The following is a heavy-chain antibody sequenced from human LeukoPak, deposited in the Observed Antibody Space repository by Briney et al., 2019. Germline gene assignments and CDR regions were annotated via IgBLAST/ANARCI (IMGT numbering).Heavy chain of an antibody. CDR3: ARAPSVYCSSTSCQEYYYYYGMDV. CDR1: GGTFSSYA. V-gene: IGHV1-69*13. J-gene: IGHJ6*02. CDR2: IIPIFGTA. Sequence: SVKVSCKASGGTFSSYAISWVRQAPGQGLEWVGGIIPIFGTANYAQTFQGRVTITADESTSTAYMELSSLRSEDTAVYYCARAPSVYCSSTSCQEYYYYYGMDVWGQGTTVTVSS. D-gene: IGHD2-2*01.